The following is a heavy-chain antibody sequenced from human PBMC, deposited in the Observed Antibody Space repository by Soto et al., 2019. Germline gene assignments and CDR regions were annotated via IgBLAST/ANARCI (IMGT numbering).Heavy chain of an antibody. J-gene: IGHJ4*02. CDR2: IYYSGTT. D-gene: IGHD2-21*02. CDR1: GGSISTSNYY. Sequence: SETLSLTCTVSGGSISTSNYYWGWVRQPPGKGLDWIGNIYYSGTTYYNPSLKSRVTISVDTSKNQFSLKLNSVTAADTAVYYCATFVVPASRRTDFDFWGPGTLVTV. V-gene: IGHV4-39*01. CDR3: ATFVVPASRRTDFDF.